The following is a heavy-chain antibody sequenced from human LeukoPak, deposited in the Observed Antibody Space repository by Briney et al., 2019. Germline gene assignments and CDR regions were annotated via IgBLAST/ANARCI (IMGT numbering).Heavy chain of an antibody. V-gene: IGHV4-34*01. J-gene: IGHJ4*02. CDR3: ARGVPAATPSYYFDY. D-gene: IGHD2-2*01. Sequence: SETLSLTCAVYGGSFSGYYWSWIRQPPGKGLEWIGEINHSGSTNYNPSLKSRVTISVDTSKNQSSLKLSSVTAADTAVYYCARGVPAATPSYYFDYWGQGTLVTVSS. CDR1: GGSFSGYY. CDR2: INHSGST.